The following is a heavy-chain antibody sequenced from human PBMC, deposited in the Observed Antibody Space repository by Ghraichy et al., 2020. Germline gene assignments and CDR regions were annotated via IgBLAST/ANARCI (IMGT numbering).Heavy chain of an antibody. CDR3: ARSRGDSSTCYGWLDP. D-gene: IGHD2-2*01. CDR2: VDWEGDK. CDR1: GFSLSTSGVC. Sequence: SGPTLVKPTQTLTLTCTFSGFSLSTSGVCVSWVRQSPGQALEWLALVDWEGDKYYNTALKTRLTISKDTSKNQVVLTVTNVYPVDTATYYCARSRGDSSTCYGWLDPWGQGALVIVSS. J-gene: IGHJ5*02. V-gene: IGHV2-70*20.